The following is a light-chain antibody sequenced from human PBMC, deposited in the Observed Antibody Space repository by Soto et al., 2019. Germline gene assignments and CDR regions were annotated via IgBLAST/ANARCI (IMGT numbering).Light chain of an antibody. CDR1: QSISSW. Sequence: DIHMTHSPSTLSASLGDRVTITFRASQSISSWLAWYQQKPGKAPKLLIYDASNLESGVPSRFSGSGSGTEFTLTISRLEPEDFAVYYCQQYGSSPWTFGQGTKVDI. CDR2: DAS. J-gene: IGKJ1*01. CDR3: QQYGSSPWT. V-gene: IGKV1-5*01.